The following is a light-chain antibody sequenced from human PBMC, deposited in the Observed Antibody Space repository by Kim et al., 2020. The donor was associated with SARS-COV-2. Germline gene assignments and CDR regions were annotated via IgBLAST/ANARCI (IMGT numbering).Light chain of an antibody. CDR3: CSYAGSYTEV. CDR1: SRDVGGYNY. Sequence: GQSCTICCTGTSRDVGGYNYVSWYQQHPGKAPKLMIYEVSKRPSGVPDRFSGSKSGNTASLTISGLQGEDEADYYCCSYAGSYTEVFGGGTQLTVL. J-gene: IGLJ2*01. V-gene: IGLV2-11*02. CDR2: EVS.